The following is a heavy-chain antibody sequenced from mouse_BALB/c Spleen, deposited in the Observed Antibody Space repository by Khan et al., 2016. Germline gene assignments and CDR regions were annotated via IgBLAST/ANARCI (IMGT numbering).Heavy chain of an antibody. D-gene: IGHD1-1*02. V-gene: IGHV2-6-7*01. Sequence: QVQLKQSGPGLVAPSQSLSITCTVSEFSLTGYGVNWVRQPPGKGLEWLGMIWGDGSTDYNSGLKSRLSISKDNSKSQVFLKMNRLQTDDTARYYCARVWRDYWGQGTSVTVSS. J-gene: IGHJ4*01. CDR3: ARVWRDY. CDR2: IWGDGST. CDR1: EFSLTGYG.